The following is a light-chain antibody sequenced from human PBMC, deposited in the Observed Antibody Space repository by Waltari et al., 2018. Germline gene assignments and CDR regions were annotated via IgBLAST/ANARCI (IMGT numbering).Light chain of an antibody. Sequence: DVVMTQTPLSLSVPPGQPASFFCKSSQDLMYDDGKTYLFWYLQKPGQSPQPLMYDVSSRFSGVPERFSGSGSGTDFTLTISRVEPEDVGVYYCMQAINLYTFGQGTKLEI. CDR3: MQAINLYT. CDR1: QDLMYDDGKTY. CDR2: DVS. V-gene: IGKV2-29*02. J-gene: IGKJ2*01.